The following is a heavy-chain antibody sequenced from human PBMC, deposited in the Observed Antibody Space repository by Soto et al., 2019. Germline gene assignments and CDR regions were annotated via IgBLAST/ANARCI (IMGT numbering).Heavy chain of an antibody. J-gene: IGHJ6*02. CDR1: GYTFTGHY. Sequence: ASVKVSCKASGYTFTGHYLHWVRQAPGQGLEWMGWINPDSGGTNYAQKFQGRVTMTRDTSISTAYMELRRLTSDDTAVYYCASDRRGPAPYDALEVWGQGNTVTVSS. CDR2: INPDSGGT. D-gene: IGHD3-16*01. CDR3: ASDRRGPAPYDALEV. V-gene: IGHV1-2*02.